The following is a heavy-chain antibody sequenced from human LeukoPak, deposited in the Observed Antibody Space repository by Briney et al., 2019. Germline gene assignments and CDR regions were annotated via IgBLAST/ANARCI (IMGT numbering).Heavy chain of an antibody. D-gene: IGHD3-9*01. J-gene: IGHJ4*02. CDR3: AREQDYDILTGYNFDY. CDR2: ISSSSST. V-gene: IGHV3-69-1*01. CDR1: GFTFSTYG. Sequence: GGSLRLSCAASGFTFSTYGMSWVRQAPGKGLEWVSAISSSSSTYYGDSVKGRFTISRDNAKNSLYLQMNSLRAEDTAVYYCAREQDYDILTGYNFDYWGQGTLVTVSS.